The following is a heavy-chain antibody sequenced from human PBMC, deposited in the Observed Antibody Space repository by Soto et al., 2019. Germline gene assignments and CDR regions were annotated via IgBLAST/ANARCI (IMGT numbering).Heavy chain of an antibody. CDR2: IWYDGSNK. CDR3: ARDQAAAGTGYYYYGMDV. D-gene: IGHD6-13*01. CDR1: GFPFSTYG. J-gene: IGHJ6*02. Sequence: GASLRLYSTASGFPFSTYGLLWVRQVAGRGLEWVAVIWYDGSNKYYADSVKGRFTISRDNSKNTLYLQMNSLRAEDTAVYYCARDQAAAGTGYYYYGMDVWGQGT. V-gene: IGHV3-33*01.